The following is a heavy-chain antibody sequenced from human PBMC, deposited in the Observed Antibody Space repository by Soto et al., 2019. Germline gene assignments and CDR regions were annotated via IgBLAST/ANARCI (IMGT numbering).Heavy chain of an antibody. CDR1: GYSFTSYW. D-gene: IGHD3-3*01. J-gene: IGHJ3*02. V-gene: IGHV5-51*01. CDR2: IYPGDSDT. Sequence: PGESLKISCKGSGYSFTSYWIGWVRQMPGKGLEWMGIIYPGDSDTRYSPSFQGQVTISADKSISTAYLQWSSLKASDTAMYYCGAIWYDFRSGAPQDAFDIWGQGTMVTVSS. CDR3: GAIWYDFRSGAPQDAFDI.